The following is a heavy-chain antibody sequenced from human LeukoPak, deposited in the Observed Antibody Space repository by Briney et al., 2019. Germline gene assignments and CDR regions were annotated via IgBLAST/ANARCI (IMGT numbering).Heavy chain of an antibody. Sequence: GESLNISYKGSGYRFTSYWIGWVRPMPGRGLEWMGIIYPGDSDTTYSPSFQGQVTISADKSISTAYLQWSSLKASDTAMYYCASRTSIVGATMGAFDIWGQGTMVTVSS. CDR2: IYPGDSDT. V-gene: IGHV5-51*01. D-gene: IGHD1-26*01. CDR3: ASRTSIVGATMGAFDI. J-gene: IGHJ3*02. CDR1: GYRFTSYW.